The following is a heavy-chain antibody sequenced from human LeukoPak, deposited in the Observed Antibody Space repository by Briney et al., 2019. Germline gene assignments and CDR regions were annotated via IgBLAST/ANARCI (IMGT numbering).Heavy chain of an antibody. J-gene: IGHJ4*02. V-gene: IGHV1-2*02. CDR3: ARDYCYGGNCAFDY. CDR2: INPNTGDT. CDR1: GYIFTGSY. D-gene: IGHD2-15*01. Sequence: ASVKVSCKASGYIFTGSYVHWVRQAPGQGLEWMGWINPNTGDTSYAQKFQGRVTMTRDTSIRAVYLEVSRLRSDDTAVYYCARDYCYGGNCAFDYWGQGTLGTVSS.